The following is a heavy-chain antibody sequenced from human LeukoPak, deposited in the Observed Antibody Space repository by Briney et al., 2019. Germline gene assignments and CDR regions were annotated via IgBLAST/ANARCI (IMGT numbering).Heavy chain of an antibody. CDR1: GGSINVDY. J-gene: IGHJ4*02. Sequence: SETLSLTCSDSGGSINVDYWSWIRQPPGKGLEWIGYVYYTGRTKYNPSLESRVTISVDTSKTHFSLNLSSVTAADTAVYYCARPVGTPPAGLLFDSWGQGTLVTVSS. D-gene: IGHD4-23*01. CDR2: VYYTGRT. V-gene: IGHV4-59*08. CDR3: ARPVGTPPAGLLFDS.